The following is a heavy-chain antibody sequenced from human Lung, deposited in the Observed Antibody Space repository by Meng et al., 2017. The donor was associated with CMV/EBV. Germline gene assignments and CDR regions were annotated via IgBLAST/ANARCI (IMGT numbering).Heavy chain of an antibody. D-gene: IGHD3-22*01. Sequence: LXCTVSGGSISSSSYYWGWIRQPPGKGLEWIGSIYYSGSTYYNPSLKSRVTISVDTSKNQFSLKLSSVTAADTAVYYCAKENYDSSGDDAFDIWGQGTXVTVSS. CDR3: AKENYDSSGDDAFDI. V-gene: IGHV4-39*07. CDR2: IYYSGST. CDR1: GGSISSSSYY. J-gene: IGHJ3*02.